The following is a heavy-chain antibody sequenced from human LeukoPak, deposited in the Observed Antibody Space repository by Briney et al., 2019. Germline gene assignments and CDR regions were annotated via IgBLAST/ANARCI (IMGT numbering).Heavy chain of an antibody. J-gene: IGHJ4*02. CDR1: GYSFTSYW. CDR3: ARLYDILTGYQGEFDY. D-gene: IGHD3-9*01. CDR2: IYPGDSDT. Sequence: GESLRISCKGSGYSFTSYWIGWVRQMPGEGLEWMGIIYPGDSDTRCSPSFQGQVTISADKSISTAYLQWSSLKASDTAMYYCARLYDILTGYQGEFDYWGQGTLVTVSS. V-gene: IGHV5-51*01.